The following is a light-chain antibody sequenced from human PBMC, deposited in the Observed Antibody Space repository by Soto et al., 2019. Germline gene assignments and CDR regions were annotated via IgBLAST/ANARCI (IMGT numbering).Light chain of an antibody. CDR3: SSYRSSSTGV. V-gene: IGLV2-14*01. J-gene: IGLJ1*01. CDR1: RSDVGGYNF. CDR2: DVS. Sequence: QSALTQPASVSGSPGQSITISCTGTRSDVGGYNFVSWYQQHPGKAPKLMIYDVSNRPSGVSNRFSGSKSGNTASLTISGLQAEDEADYYCSSYRSSSTGVFGPGTKVTVL.